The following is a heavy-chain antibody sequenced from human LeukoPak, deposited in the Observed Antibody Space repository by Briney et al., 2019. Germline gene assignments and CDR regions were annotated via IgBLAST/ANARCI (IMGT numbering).Heavy chain of an antibody. V-gene: IGHV1-46*01. Sequence: GASVKVSCKASGYTFTSYYMHWVRQAPGQGLEWMGIINPSGGSTSYAQKFQGRVTMTRDTSTSTVYMELSSLRSEDTAVYYCAKDKTFTFGGVIVPFDYWGQGTLVTVSS. CDR3: AKDKTFTFGGVIVPFDY. CDR1: GYTFTSYY. J-gene: IGHJ4*02. CDR2: INPSGGST. D-gene: IGHD3-16*02.